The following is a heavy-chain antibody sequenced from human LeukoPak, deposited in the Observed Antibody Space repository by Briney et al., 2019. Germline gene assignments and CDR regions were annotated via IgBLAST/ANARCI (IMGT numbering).Heavy chain of an antibody. CDR3: ARDRYYYDSSGYYQLDY. V-gene: IGHV4-34*01. D-gene: IGHD3-22*01. Sequence: SETLSLTCAVYGGSFSGYYWGWIRQPPGKGLEWIGSIYYSGSTYYNPSLKSRVTISVDTSKNQLSLKLSSVTAADTAVYYCARDRYYYDSSGYYQLDYWGQGTLVTVSS. CDR2: IYYSGST. CDR1: GGSFSGYY. J-gene: IGHJ4*02.